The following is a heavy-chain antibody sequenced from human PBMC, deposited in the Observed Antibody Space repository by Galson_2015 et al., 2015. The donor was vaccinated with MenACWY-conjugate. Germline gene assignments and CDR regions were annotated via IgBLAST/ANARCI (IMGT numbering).Heavy chain of an antibody. Sequence: SLRLSCAASGFTFSSYAMSWVRQAPGKGLEWVSAISGSGGSTYYADSVKGRFTISRDNSKNTLYLQMNSLRAEDTAVYYCAKVRFYGSGSYHFDYWGQGTLVTVSS. D-gene: IGHD3-10*01. CDR1: GFTFSSYA. J-gene: IGHJ4*02. CDR2: ISGSGGST. CDR3: AKVRFYGSGSYHFDY. V-gene: IGHV3-23*01.